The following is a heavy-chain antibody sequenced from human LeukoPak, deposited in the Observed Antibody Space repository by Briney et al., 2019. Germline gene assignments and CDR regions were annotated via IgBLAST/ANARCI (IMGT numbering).Heavy chain of an antibody. D-gene: IGHD6-19*01. Sequence: SVKVSCKASGGTFSSYAISWVRQAPGQGLEWMGGIIPIFGTANYAQKFQGRVTITADKSTSTAYMELSSLRSEDTAVYYCARDRIAVAGAARWFDPWGQGTLVTVSS. V-gene: IGHV1-69*06. CDR2: IIPIFGTA. CDR1: GGTFSSYA. J-gene: IGHJ5*02. CDR3: ARDRIAVAGAARWFDP.